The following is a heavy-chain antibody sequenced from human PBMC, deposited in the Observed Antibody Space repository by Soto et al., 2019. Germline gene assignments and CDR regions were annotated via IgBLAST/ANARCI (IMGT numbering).Heavy chain of an antibody. D-gene: IGHD6-19*01. Sequence: GGSLRLSCVASSFAFGTYSMTWVRQAPGEGLEWVANINQDGSQKYYLDSVKGRFTISRDNAKDSLYLQMNSLRPEDTAVYYCSSRGTIGGWYHFDYWGQGTLVTVSS. CDR1: SFAFGTYS. V-gene: IGHV3-7*01. CDR2: INQDGSQK. J-gene: IGHJ4*02. CDR3: SSRGTIGGWYHFDY.